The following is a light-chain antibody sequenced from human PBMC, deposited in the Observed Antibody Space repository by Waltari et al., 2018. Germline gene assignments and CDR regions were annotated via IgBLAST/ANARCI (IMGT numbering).Light chain of an antibody. V-gene: IGKV1-5*03. J-gene: IGKJ1*01. CDR3: QQYNSYSWT. CDR1: QSISSW. Sequence: DIQMTQSPSTLSASVGDRVTIPCRASQSISSWLAWYQHKPGKAPRLLIYKASSLESGVPSRFSGSGSGTEFTLTISSLQPDDIAIYYCQQYNSYSWTFGQGTKVEIK. CDR2: KAS.